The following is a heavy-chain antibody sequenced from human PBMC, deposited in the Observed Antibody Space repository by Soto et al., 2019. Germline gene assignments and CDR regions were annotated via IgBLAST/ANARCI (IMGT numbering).Heavy chain of an antibody. Sequence: QVQLVESGGGVVQPGRSLRLSCAVAGINFSKYGMHWVRQAPGKGLEWVAVISYDGNSKFYGASGRGRFAISRDNSNNTLHLEMHDLRPEDTAVYYCARDRDYGGVASYFDYWGRGTLVSVSS. CDR3: ARDRDYGGVASYFDY. CDR2: ISYDGNSK. J-gene: IGHJ4*02. D-gene: IGHD4-17*01. CDR1: GINFSKYG. V-gene: IGHV3-30*03.